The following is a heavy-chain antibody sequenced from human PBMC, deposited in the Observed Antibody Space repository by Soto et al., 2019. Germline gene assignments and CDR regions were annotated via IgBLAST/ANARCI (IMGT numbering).Heavy chain of an antibody. CDR2: IYYSGST. V-gene: IGHV4-39*07. J-gene: IGHJ4*02. D-gene: IGHD3-10*01. CDR1: GGSISSSSYY. Sequence: PSETLSLTCTVSGGSISSSSYYWGWIRQPPGKGLEWIGSIYYSGSTYYNPSLKSRVTISVDTSKNQFSLKLSSVTAADTAVYYCARAYGSGSYWRYWGQGTLVTVSS. CDR3: ARAYGSGSYWRY.